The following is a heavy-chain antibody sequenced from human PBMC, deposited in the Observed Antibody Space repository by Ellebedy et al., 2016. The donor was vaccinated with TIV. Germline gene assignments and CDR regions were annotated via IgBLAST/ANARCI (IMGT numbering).Heavy chain of an antibody. J-gene: IGHJ6*02. D-gene: IGHD2-21*02. Sequence: PGGSLRLSCAASGVTFSSYGMHWVRQAPGKGLEWVGVICYDGSNKYYADSVKGRITISRDNSKNTLYLQMNSLRAEDTAVYYCARDGDENCGGDCYYYYYGIDVWGQGTTVTVSS. CDR1: GVTFSSYG. V-gene: IGHV3-33*08. CDR2: ICYDGSNK. CDR3: ARDGDENCGGDCYYYYYGIDV.